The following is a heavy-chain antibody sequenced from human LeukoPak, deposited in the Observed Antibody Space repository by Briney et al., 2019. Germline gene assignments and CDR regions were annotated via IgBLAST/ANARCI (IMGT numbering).Heavy chain of an antibody. CDR2: IYYSGST. D-gene: IGHD3-10*01. CDR3: ARQVGPMGAFDI. J-gene: IGHJ3*02. V-gene: IGHV4-59*08. Sequence: SETLSLTCTVSGGSISTYYWSWIRQPPGKGLEWIGYIYYSGSTNYNPSLKSRVTISVDTSKNQFSLKLSSVTTADTAVYYCARQVGPMGAFDIWGQGTMVTVSS. CDR1: GGSISTYY.